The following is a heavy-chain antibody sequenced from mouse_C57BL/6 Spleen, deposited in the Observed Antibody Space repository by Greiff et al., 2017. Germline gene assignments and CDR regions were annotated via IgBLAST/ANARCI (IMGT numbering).Heavy chain of an antibody. CDR3: ARSPYGYEGWFAY. CDR1: GYTFTSYD. D-gene: IGHD2-2*01. J-gene: IGHJ3*01. V-gene: IGHV1-85*01. CDR2: IYPRDGST. Sequence: QVQLQQSGPELVKPGASVKLSCKASGYTFTSYDINWVKQRPGQGLEWIGWIYPRDGSTKYNEKFKGKATLTVDTSSSTAYMELHSLTSEDSAVYCGARSPYGYEGWFAYWGQGTLVTVSA.